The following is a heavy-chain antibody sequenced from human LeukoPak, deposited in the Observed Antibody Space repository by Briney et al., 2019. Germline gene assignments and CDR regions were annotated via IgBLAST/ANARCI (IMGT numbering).Heavy chain of an antibody. D-gene: IGHD3-10*01. J-gene: IGHJ4*02. V-gene: IGHV3-48*03. Sequence: GGSLRLSCSASGFTFSSYEMNWVRQAPGKGLEWLSYISSSGGTKYYADSVKGRFTISRDNSKNSLYLQMNSLRTEDTALYYCAKAWFGERSGGGFDYWGQGTLVTASS. CDR1: GFTFSSYE. CDR2: ISSSGGTK. CDR3: AKAWFGERSGGGFDY.